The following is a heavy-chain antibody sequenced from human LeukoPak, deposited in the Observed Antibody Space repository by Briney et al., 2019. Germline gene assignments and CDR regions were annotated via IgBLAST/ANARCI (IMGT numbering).Heavy chain of an antibody. CDR3: ARAGYSYGCASHFFDY. CDR2: ISPSGGST. V-gene: IGHV1-46*01. D-gene: IGHD5-18*01. Sequence: ASVKVSCKASGYTFTSYAMNWVRQAPGQGPEWMGVISPSGGSTTYAQKFQGRVTLTRDMSTSTDYLELSSLRSEDTAVYYCARAGYSYGCASHFFDYWGQGTLVTVSS. J-gene: IGHJ4*02. CDR1: GYTFTSYA.